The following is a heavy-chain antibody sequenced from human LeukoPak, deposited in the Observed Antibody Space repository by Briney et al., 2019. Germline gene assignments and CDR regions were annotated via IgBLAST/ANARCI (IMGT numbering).Heavy chain of an antibody. CDR2: ISSSGSTI. V-gene: IGHV3-48*03. CDR1: RFTFSSYE. J-gene: IGHJ4*02. D-gene: IGHD5-18*01. CDR3: ARAVSYGYYFDY. Sequence: GGSLRLSCAASRFTFSSYEMNWVRQAPGKGLEWVSYISSSGSTIYYADSVKGRFTISRDNAKNSLYLQMNSLRAEDTAVYYCARAVSYGYYFDYWGQGTLVTVSS.